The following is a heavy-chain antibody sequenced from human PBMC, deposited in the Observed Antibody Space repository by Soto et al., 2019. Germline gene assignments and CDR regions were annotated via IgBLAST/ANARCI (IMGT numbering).Heavy chain of an antibody. CDR3: AHRPIVGAAI. CDR2: IFHSGST. V-gene: IGHV4-4*02. CDR1: GGSISNSNW. Sequence: QVQLQESGPGLVKPSGTLCLTCAVFGGSISNSNWWTWVRQPPGKGVDWIGEIFHSGSTNYNSSLMGRVTISVDKANNQFSLKLSSVTAADTAVYYCAHRPIVGAAIWGQGTLVTVSS. D-gene: IGHD1-26*01. J-gene: IGHJ4*02.